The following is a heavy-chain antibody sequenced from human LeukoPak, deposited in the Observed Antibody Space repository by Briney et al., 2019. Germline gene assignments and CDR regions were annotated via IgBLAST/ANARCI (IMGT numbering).Heavy chain of an antibody. CDR2: INHSGST. Sequence: SETLSITCAVYGGSFSGYYWSWIRQPPGKGLEWIGEINHSGSTNYNPSLKSRVTISVDTSKNQFSLKLSSVTAADTAVYYCARGPYYYDSSGPFDYWGQGTLVTVSS. D-gene: IGHD3-22*01. J-gene: IGHJ4*02. V-gene: IGHV4-34*01. CDR1: GGSFSGYY. CDR3: ARGPYYYDSSGPFDY.